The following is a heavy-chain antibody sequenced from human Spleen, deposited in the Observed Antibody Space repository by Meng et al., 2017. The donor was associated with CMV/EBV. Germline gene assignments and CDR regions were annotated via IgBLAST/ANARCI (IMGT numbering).Heavy chain of an antibody. Sequence: SETLSLTCTVSGDSIISSSSSYWGWIRQPPGKGLEWIGSIYYSGSTYYNPSLKSRLTISVDTSKNHFSLKLSSVTAADTAVYYCATPPGLVPTISYYYGMDVWGQGTAVTVSS. D-gene: IGHD2-8*01. J-gene: IGHJ6*02. CDR2: IYYSGST. CDR1: GDSIISSSSSY. V-gene: IGHV4-39*02. CDR3: ATPPGLVPTISYYYGMDV.